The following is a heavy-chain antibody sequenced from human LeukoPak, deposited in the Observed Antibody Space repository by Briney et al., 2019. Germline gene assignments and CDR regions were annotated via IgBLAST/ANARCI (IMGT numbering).Heavy chain of an antibody. D-gene: IGHD1-1*01. CDR1: GFIFSNYA. J-gene: IGHJ4*02. CDR3: AKAPPYTKYFDY. CDR2: ISNSGDAT. Sequence: GGSLRLSCAGSGFIFSNYAMSWVRQAPGQGLEWVSTISNSGDATFYADAVKGRFAISRDNSKNTLYLQMYSLRAEDTAIYYCAKAPPYTKYFDYWGQGTLLTVSS. V-gene: IGHV3-23*01.